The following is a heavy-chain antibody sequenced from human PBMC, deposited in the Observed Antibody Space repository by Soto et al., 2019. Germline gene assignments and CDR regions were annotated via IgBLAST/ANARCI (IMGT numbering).Heavy chain of an antibody. D-gene: IGHD6-19*01. CDR1: GYTFTDYY. CDR3: ARDQSPSSGWPGMDV. V-gene: IGHV1-2*02. CDR2: INPNSGGT. Sequence: ASVKVSCKASGYTFTDYYMHWVRQAPGQGLEWMGWINPNSGGTNYAQKFQGRVTMTRDTSISTAYMELNRLRSDDTAVYYCARDQSPSSGWPGMDVWGQGTSVTVSS. J-gene: IGHJ6*02.